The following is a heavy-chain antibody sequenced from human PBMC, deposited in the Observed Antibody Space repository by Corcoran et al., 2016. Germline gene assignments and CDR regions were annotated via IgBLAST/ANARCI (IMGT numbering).Heavy chain of an antibody. J-gene: IGHJ4*02. Sequence: QVQLVQSGAEVKKPGASVRVSCKASGYSFTSYGITWVRQAPGQGLEWMGWINAYNGHTNYAQNLQGRVTMTTDTSTSTAYMEVRIHRSDDTAGYYCERIEGDGSGTYCDDRGQGTLVTVSS. CDR2: INAYNGHT. CDR3: ERIEGDGSGTYCDD. V-gene: IGHV1-18*01. D-gene: IGHD3-10*01. CDR1: GYSFTSYG.